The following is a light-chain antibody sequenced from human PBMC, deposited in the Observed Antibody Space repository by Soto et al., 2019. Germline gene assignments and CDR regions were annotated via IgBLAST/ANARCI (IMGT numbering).Light chain of an antibody. Sequence: QSALTQPPSASGSPGQSVTMSCTGTSSDIGAYIYVSWYQQHPGKAPKLMISEVSRRPSGVPERFSGSKSGNTASLTVSGLQADDEAHYYCSSYAGSNNFVFGTGTKV. V-gene: IGLV2-8*01. CDR3: SSYAGSNNFV. CDR2: EVS. CDR1: SSDIGAYIY. J-gene: IGLJ1*01.